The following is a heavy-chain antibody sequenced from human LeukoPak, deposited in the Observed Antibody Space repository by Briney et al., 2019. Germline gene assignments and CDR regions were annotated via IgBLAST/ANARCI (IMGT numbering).Heavy chain of an antibody. V-gene: IGHV3-7*01. D-gene: IGHD3-16*01. CDR2: IKQDGSEK. J-gene: IGHJ3*02. CDR3: ASVSTEWGNAFDI. Sequence: GGSLRLSSAASGFTFSSYWMSWVRQAPGKGLEWVANIKQDGSEKYYVDSVKGRFTISRDNAKNSLYLQMNSLRAEDTAVYYCASVSTEWGNAFDIWGQGTMVTVSS. CDR1: GFTFSSYW.